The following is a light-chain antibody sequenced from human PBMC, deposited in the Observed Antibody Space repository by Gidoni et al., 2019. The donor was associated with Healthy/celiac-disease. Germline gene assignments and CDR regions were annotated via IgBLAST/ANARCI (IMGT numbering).Light chain of an antibody. Sequence: EIVLTQSPATLSLSPGERATLSCRASQSVSSYLAWYQQKPGQAHRLLIYDASNRATGIPARFRGSGSGTDFTITISSLEPEDFAVYYCQQRSNWPTFGQGTKVEIK. CDR2: DAS. CDR1: QSVSSY. V-gene: IGKV3-11*01. J-gene: IGKJ1*01. CDR3: QQRSNWPT.